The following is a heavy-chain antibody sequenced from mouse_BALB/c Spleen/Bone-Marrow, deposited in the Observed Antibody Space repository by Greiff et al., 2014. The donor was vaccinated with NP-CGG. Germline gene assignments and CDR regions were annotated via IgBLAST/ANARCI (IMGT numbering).Heavy chain of an antibody. CDR1: GYVFSSSW. Sequence: ESGPELVKPGASVKISCRASGYVFSSSWMNWVKQRPGQGLEWIGRIYPGDGNTNYNGKFKGKATLTADTSSSTAYMQISSLTSVDSAVYFCARRRTFITSVVDYFDVWGAGTTVTVPS. D-gene: IGHD1-1*02. CDR3: ARRRTFITSVVDYFDV. V-gene: IGHV1-82*01. CDR2: IYPGDGNT. J-gene: IGHJ1*01.